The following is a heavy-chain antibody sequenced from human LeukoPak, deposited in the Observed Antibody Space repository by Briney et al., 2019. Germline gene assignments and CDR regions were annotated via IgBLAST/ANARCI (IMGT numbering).Heavy chain of an antibody. J-gene: IGHJ4*02. V-gene: IGHV3-48*04. Sequence: GGSLRLSCAASGFTFSSYSINWVRQAPGKGLEWVSYISSSSSTIYYADSVKGRFTISRDNAKNSLYLQMNSLRAEDTAVYYCARGQDIAVASFDSWGQGTLVTVSS. CDR2: ISSSSSTI. CDR3: ARGQDIAVASFDS. D-gene: IGHD6-19*01. CDR1: GFTFSSYS.